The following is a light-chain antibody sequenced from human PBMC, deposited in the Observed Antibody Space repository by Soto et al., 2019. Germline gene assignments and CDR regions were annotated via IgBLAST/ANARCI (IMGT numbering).Light chain of an antibody. J-gene: IGKJ1*01. CDR2: DAS. V-gene: IGKV3D-20*01. CDR1: ADVSSSY. Sequence: EIVLTQSPATLSLSPGERATLSCGASADVSSSYVAWYQQKSGLAPRLLIHDASSRATGIPDRFSASGSGTDFTLTISDVQPEDFALYYCHQRQSWPRTFGQGTKVDIK. CDR3: HQRQSWPRT.